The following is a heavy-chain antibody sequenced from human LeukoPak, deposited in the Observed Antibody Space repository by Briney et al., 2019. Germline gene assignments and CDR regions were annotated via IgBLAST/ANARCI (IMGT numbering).Heavy chain of an antibody. V-gene: IGHV3-74*01. CDR3: AKGGNAGGDSSGTIIHFDY. Sequence: GGSLRLSCGASGFTFGTYWMHWVRQAPGKGLVWVSGINSDGGTTTYADSVKGRFTISRDNSKNTLYLQMNSLRAEDTAVYYCAKGGNAGGDSSGTIIHFDYWGQGTLVTVSS. CDR1: GFTFGTYW. D-gene: IGHD3-22*01. J-gene: IGHJ4*02. CDR2: INSDGGTT.